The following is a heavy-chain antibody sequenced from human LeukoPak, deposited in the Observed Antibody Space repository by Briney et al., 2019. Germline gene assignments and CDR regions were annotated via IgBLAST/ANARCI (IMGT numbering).Heavy chain of an antibody. D-gene: IGHD1-26*01. CDR2: IYYSGST. CDR3: ARAVGVGATTDY. Sequence: SQTLSLTCTVSGGSISSGDYYWSWIRQPPGKGRVWIGYIYYSGSTYYNPSLKSRVTISVDTSKNQFSLKLSSVTAADTAVYYCARAVGVGATTDYWGQGTLVTVSS. V-gene: IGHV4-30-4*08. J-gene: IGHJ4*02. CDR1: GGSISSGDYY.